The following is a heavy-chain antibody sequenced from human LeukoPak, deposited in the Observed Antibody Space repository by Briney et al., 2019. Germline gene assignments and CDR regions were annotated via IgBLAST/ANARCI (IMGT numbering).Heavy chain of an antibody. Sequence: ASVTVSFKASGYTFTGYYMHWVRQAPGQGPEWMGRINPNSGGANYAQKFQGRVTMTRDTSISTAYMELSRLTSDDTAVYYCARALFGVLPGVMDVWGQGTTVTVSS. CDR1: GYTFTGYY. CDR2: INPNSGGA. CDR3: ARALFGVLPGVMDV. J-gene: IGHJ6*02. V-gene: IGHV1-2*06. D-gene: IGHD3-3*01.